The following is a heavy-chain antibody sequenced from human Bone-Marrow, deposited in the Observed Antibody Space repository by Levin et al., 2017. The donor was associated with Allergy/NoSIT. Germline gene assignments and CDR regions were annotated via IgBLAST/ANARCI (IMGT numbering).Heavy chain of an antibody. D-gene: IGHD1-1*01. Sequence: GESLKISCKASGFSFTGYYIHWVRQAPGQGLEWMGWINPNSGVTNFAQKFQGRVTMTRDTSISTAYMELRRLKSDDTAVYYCARVHKWNESPYFDYWGQGTLVTVSS. J-gene: IGHJ4*02. V-gene: IGHV1-2*02. CDR2: INPNSGVT. CDR3: ARVHKWNESPYFDY. CDR1: GFSFTGYY.